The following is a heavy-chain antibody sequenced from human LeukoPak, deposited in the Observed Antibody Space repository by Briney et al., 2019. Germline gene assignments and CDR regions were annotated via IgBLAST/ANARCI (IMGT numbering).Heavy chain of an antibody. J-gene: IGHJ5*02. CDR1: GGPISSYY. Sequence: SETLSLTCTVSGGPISSYYGSWIRQPAGKGLEWIGRIYTSGTTNYNPSLKSRVTMSVDTSKNQFSLKLSSVTAADTAVYYCARGGSGWYPSGFDPWGQGTLVTVSS. D-gene: IGHD6-19*01. CDR3: ARGGSGWYPSGFDP. V-gene: IGHV4-4*07. CDR2: IYTSGTT.